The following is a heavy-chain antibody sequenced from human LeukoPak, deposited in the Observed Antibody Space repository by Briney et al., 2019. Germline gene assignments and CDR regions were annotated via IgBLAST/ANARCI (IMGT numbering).Heavy chain of an antibody. J-gene: IGHJ6*03. CDR3: ARIEYPDYYYYYMDV. V-gene: IGHV4-4*09. Sequence: SETLSLTCTVSGGSISSYYWSWIRQPPGKGLEWIGYIYTSGSTNHNPSLKSRVTISVDTSKNQFSLKLSSVTAADTAVYYCARIEYPDYYYYYMDVWGKGTTVTVSS. CDR1: GGSISSYY. D-gene: IGHD6-6*01. CDR2: IYTSGST.